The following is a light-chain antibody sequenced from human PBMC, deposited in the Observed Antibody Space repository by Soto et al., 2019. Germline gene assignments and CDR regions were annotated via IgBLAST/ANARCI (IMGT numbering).Light chain of an antibody. Sequence: EIVLTQSPATLSLSPGEGATLSCRASQSVSSFLGWYQQKPGQAPRLLPPGIPARFSVSGSGTDFTLSISSLEPEDFAVYYCQQRSSWPPTFGGGTKVAIK. CDR3: QQRSSWPPT. J-gene: IGKJ4*01. V-gene: IGKV3-11*01. CDR1: QSVSSF.